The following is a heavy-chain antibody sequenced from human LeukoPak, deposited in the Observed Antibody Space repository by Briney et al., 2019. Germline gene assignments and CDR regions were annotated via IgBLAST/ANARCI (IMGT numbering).Heavy chain of an antibody. CDR1: GGSISSYY. CDR2: IYYSGST. D-gene: IGHD2-8*01. CDR3: ARDQGGYCTNGVCHPNFDY. J-gene: IGHJ4*02. V-gene: IGHV4-59*12. Sequence: SETLSLTCSASGGSISSYYWSWIRQPPGKGLEWIGYIYYSGSTNYNPSLKSRVTISVDTSKNQFSLKLSSVTAADTAVYYCARDQGGYCTNGVCHPNFDYWGQGTLVTVSS.